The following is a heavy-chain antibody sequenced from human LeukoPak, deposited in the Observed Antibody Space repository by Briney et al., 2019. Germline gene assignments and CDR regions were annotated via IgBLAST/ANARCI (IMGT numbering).Heavy chain of an antibody. CDR2: IKQDGSEK. D-gene: IGHD5-12*01. V-gene: IGHV3-7*01. CDR3: ARVAKGWLRALGYFDY. J-gene: IGHJ4*02. Sequence: GSLRLSCAASGFTFSSYWMSWVRQAPGKGLEWVANIKQDGSEKYYVDSVKGRFTISRDNAKNSLYLQMNSLRAEDTAVYYCARVAKGWLRALGYFDYWGQGTLVTVSS. CDR1: GFTFSSYW.